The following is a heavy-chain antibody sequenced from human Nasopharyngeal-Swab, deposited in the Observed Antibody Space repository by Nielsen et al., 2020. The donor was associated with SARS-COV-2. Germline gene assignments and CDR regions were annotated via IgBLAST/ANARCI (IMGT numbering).Heavy chain of an antibody. D-gene: IGHD1-20*01. J-gene: IGHJ4*02. CDR1: GFTFSSYA. CDR3: AKVGFRSITGTSPLEY. Sequence: GGSMRLSCAASGFTFSSYAMSWVSQAQGKGMEWVSAISGSGGSTYYADSVKGWFTISRDNSKNTLYLQMNSLRAEDTALYYCAKVGFRSITGTSPLEYWGQGTLVTVSS. CDR2: ISGSGGST. V-gene: IGHV3-23*01.